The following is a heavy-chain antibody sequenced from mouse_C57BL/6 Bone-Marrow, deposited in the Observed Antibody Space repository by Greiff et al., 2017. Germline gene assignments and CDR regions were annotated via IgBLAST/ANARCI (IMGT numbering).Heavy chain of an antibody. CDR3: ARGITTVVGDYAMDY. Sequence: VQLQQPGAELVKPGASVKLSCKASGYTFTSYWMQWVKQRPGQGLEWIGAIDPSDSNTNYNQKFKGKATLTVDTSSSTAYMQLSSLTSEDSAVYYCARGITTVVGDYAMDYWGQGTSVTVSS. CDR1: GYTFTSYW. V-gene: IGHV1-50*01. J-gene: IGHJ4*01. CDR2: IDPSDSNT. D-gene: IGHD1-1*01.